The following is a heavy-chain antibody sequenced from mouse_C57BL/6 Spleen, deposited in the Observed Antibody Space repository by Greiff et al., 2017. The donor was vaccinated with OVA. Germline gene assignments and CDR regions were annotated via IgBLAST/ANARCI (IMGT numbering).Heavy chain of an antibody. CDR2: IYPSDSET. CDR3: ARSGTENY. Sequence: VQLQQSGAELVRPGSLVKLSCKASGYTFTSYWMDWVKQRPEQGLEWIGNIYPSDSETHYNQKFKDKATLTVDKSSSTAYMQLSSLTSEDSAVYYCARSGTENYWGQGTTLTVSS. J-gene: IGHJ2*01. V-gene: IGHV1-61*01. CDR1: GYTFTSYW. D-gene: IGHD4-1*01.